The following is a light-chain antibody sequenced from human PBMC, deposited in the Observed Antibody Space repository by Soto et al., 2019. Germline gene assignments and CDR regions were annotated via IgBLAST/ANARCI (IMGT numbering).Light chain of an antibody. V-gene: IGKV3-20*01. CDR2: GAS. CDR1: QSVSSSY. CDR3: QQYSSSPS. Sequence: EIVLSQSPATLSLSPGERATLSCRASQSVSSSYLAWYQQKPGQAPRLLIYGASSRATGIPDRFSGSGSGTEFTLTICSLQSEDFAVYYCQQYSSSPSFGQGTRLEIK. J-gene: IGKJ5*01.